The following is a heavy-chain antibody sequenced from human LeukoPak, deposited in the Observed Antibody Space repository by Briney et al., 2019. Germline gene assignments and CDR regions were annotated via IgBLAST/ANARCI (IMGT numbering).Heavy chain of an antibody. V-gene: IGHV5-51*01. CDR3: ARTNCGGDCYSAIDY. D-gene: IGHD2-21*02. CDR1: GYKYTSYW. Sequence: VKSLKISCQGSGYKYTSYWIGWVRQMPGKGLEWMGIIYPGDSDIRYSPPFQGQVTISADKSMSTAYLQWRSLKASDTAMYYCARTNCGGDCYSAIDYWGQGTLVTVSS. CDR2: IYPGDSDI. J-gene: IGHJ4*02.